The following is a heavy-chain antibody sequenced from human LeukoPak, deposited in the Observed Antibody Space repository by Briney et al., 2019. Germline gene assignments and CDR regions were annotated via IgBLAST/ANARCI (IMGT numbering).Heavy chain of an antibody. J-gene: IGHJ4*02. D-gene: IGHD5-18*01. Sequence: PGGSLRLSCAASGFTFSNAWMSWVRQAPGKGLEWVGRIKSKTDGGTTDYAAPVKGRFTISRDDSKNTLYLQMNSLKTEGTAVYYCTTDPDGDTAMGHVDYWGQGTLVTVSS. CDR3: TTDPDGDTAMGHVDY. V-gene: IGHV3-15*01. CDR2: IKSKTDGGTT. CDR1: GFTFSNAW.